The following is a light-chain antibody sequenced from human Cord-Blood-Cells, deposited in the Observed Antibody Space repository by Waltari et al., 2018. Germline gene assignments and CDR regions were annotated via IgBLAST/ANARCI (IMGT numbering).Light chain of an antibody. V-gene: IGKV3-20*01. CDR2: GAS. CDR3: QQYGSSPFT. CDR1: QRVSSSY. Sequence: EIVLTQSPGTLSLSPGERATLSCRASQRVSSSYLAWYQQKPGQAPRLLIYGASSRATGIPDRFSGSGSGTDFNLTISRLEPEDFAVYYCQQYGSSPFTFGPGTKVDIK. J-gene: IGKJ3*01.